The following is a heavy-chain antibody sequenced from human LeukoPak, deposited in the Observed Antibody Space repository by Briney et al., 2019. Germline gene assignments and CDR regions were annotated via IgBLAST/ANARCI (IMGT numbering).Heavy chain of an antibody. Sequence: SETLSLTCTVSGGSIYSYYWSWFRQPPGKGLEWIGCIYTAGSTNYDPFLMSRVTISIDTSKSQFSLKLSSVTAADTAVYYCARHGYYYYMDVWGKGTTVTVSS. J-gene: IGHJ6*03. CDR1: GGSIYSYY. V-gene: IGHV4-4*09. CDR2: IYTAGST. CDR3: ARHGYYYYMDV.